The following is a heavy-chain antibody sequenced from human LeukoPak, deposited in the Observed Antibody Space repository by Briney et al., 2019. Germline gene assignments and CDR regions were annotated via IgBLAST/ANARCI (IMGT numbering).Heavy chain of an antibody. CDR2: IYNGGDT. CDR3: ARSPHDGSSYYYKLGYFDY. CDR1: GFTVSYNY. Sequence: GGSLGLSCVVSGFTVSYNYMSWVRQAPGKGLEWVSVIYNGGDTYYADSVEGRFTISRDSSKNTLYLQMNSLRAEDSATYYCARSPHDGSSYYYKLGYFDYWGQGALVTVSS. V-gene: IGHV3-53*01. D-gene: IGHD3-22*01. J-gene: IGHJ4*02.